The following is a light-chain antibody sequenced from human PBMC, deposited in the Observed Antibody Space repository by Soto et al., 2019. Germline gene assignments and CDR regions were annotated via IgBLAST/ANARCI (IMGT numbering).Light chain of an antibody. J-gene: IGLJ2*01. Sequence: SYELTQPPSVSVSPGQTASITCSGDKLGEKYACWYQQKAGQSPVLVIYQDTKRPSGIPERFSGSNSGNTATLTISGTQAMDEADYYCQTWDSSTVVFCGGTKVTVL. V-gene: IGLV3-1*01. CDR2: QDT. CDR1: KLGEKY. CDR3: QTWDSSTVV.